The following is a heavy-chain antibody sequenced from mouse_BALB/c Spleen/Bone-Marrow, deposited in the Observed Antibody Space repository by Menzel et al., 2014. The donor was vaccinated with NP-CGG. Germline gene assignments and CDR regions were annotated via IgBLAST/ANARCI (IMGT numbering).Heavy chain of an antibody. Sequence: QVQLQQSGAELVMPGASVKMSCKASGYTFTDYWMHWVKQRPGQGLEWIGAIVTSDSYTSYNQKFKGKATLTVDESSSTAYMQLSSLTSEDSAVYYCAREDYGYGAMDYWGQGTSVTVSP. J-gene: IGHJ4*01. CDR2: IVTSDSYT. CDR1: GYTFTDYW. CDR3: AREDYGYGAMDY. V-gene: IGHV1-69*01. D-gene: IGHD2-2*01.